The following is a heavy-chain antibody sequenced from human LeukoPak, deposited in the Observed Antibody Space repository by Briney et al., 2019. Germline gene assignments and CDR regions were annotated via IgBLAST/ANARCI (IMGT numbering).Heavy chain of an antibody. CDR3: AREGPGASGSFNPYYFDY. CDR2: IYYSGST. V-gene: IGHV4-39*07. J-gene: IGHJ4*02. CDR1: GGSISGSSFY. D-gene: IGHD1-26*01. Sequence: SETLSLTCTVSGGSISGSSFYWGWIRQPPGKGLDWIGSIYYSGSTYYNPSLKSRVTISVDRSKNQFSLKLSSVTAADTAVYYCAREGPGASGSFNPYYFDYWGQGTLVTVSS.